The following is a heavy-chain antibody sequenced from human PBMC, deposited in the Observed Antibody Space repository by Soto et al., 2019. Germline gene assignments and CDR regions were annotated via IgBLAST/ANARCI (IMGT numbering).Heavy chain of an antibody. V-gene: IGHV1-24*01. CDR1: GYTLTELS. J-gene: IGHJ6*02. Sequence: ASVRVSCKVSGYTLTELSMHWVRQAPGKGLEWMGSFDPEDGETIYTQTFQGRLTLTGDTSTDTAHMELSRLRSEDTAVYYCTTSLELPLGTDVWGQGTTVTVSS. D-gene: IGHD1-7*01. CDR2: FDPEDGET. CDR3: TTSLELPLGTDV.